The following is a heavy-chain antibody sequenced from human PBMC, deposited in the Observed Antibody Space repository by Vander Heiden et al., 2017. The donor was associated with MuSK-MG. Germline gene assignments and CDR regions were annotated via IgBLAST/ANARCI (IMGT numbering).Heavy chain of an antibody. CDR3: VKGLGYCSSASCYEDY. Sequence: EVQLLESGGGLVQPGGSLRLTCAAPGFTFSSYPMNWGRQAPGKGLEWVGVFVGSGGGIYYADSVKGRFIVSRDNSKNTLSLQMSSLRAEDTAVYFCVKGLGYCSSASCYEDYWGQGTLVTVSS. CDR1: GFTFSSYP. J-gene: IGHJ4*02. CDR2: FVGSGGGI. V-gene: IGHV3-23*01. D-gene: IGHD2-2*01.